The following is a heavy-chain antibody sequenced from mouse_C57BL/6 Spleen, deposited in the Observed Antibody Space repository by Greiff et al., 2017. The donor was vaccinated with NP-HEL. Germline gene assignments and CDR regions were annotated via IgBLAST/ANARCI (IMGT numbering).Heavy chain of an antibody. CDR1: GYTFTSYW. D-gene: IGHD1-1*01. CDR3: ARRCYYGSSSLYSFDY. J-gene: IGHJ2*02. CDR2: IDPSDSYT. V-gene: IGHV1-69*01. Sequence: QVQLQQPGAELVMPGASVKLSCKASGYTFTSYWMHWVKQRPGQGLEWIGEIDPSDSYTNYNQKFKGKSTLTVDKSYSTAYMQLSSLTSEDSAVYYCARRCYYGSSSLYSFDYWGQGTSLTVSS.